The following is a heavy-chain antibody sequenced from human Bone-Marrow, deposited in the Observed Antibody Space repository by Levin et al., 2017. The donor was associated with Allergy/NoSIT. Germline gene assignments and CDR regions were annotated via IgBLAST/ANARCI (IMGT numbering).Heavy chain of an antibody. J-gene: IGHJ4*02. CDR3: ARYIVVVPAAIRRRAYYFDY. CDR1: GGSFSGSY. V-gene: IGHV4-34*01. Sequence: SQTLSLTCAVYGGSFSGSYWSWIRQPPGKGLEWIGEINHSGSTNYNPSLKSRVTISVDTSKNQFSLKLSSVTAADTAVYYCARYIVVVPAAIRRRAYYFDYWGQGTLVTVSS. CDR2: INHSGST. D-gene: IGHD2-2*01.